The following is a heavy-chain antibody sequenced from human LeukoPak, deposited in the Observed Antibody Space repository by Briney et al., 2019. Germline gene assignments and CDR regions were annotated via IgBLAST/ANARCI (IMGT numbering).Heavy chain of an antibody. CDR3: ARDSDFWSGYYYMGV. CDR1: GGSISSYY. D-gene: IGHD3-3*01. J-gene: IGHJ6*03. V-gene: IGHV4-59*01. Sequence: SETLSLTCTVSGGSISSYYWSWIRQPPGKGLEWIGYIYYSGSTNYNPSLKSRVTISVDTSKNQFSLKLGSVTAADTAVYYCARDSDFWSGYYYMGVWGKGTTVTVSS. CDR2: IYYSGST.